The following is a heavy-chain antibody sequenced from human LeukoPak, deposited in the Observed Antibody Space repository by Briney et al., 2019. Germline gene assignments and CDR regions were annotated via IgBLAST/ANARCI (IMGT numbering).Heavy chain of an antibody. Sequence: GESLKISCKGSGYSFTSYWICLVRQMPGKGLEWMGIIYPGDSDTRYSPSFQGQVTISADKSISPAYLPWSSLKASDTAMYYCATTRYIWFGELFSLDYWGQGTLVTVSS. CDR2: IYPGDSDT. D-gene: IGHD3-10*01. J-gene: IGHJ4*02. CDR3: ATTRYIWFGELFSLDY. V-gene: IGHV5-51*01. CDR1: GYSFTSYW.